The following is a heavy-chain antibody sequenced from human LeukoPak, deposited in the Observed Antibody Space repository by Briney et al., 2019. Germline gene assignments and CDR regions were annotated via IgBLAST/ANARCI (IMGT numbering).Heavy chain of an antibody. Sequence: GGSLRLSCAASGFTFSSYEMNWVRQAPGKGPEWVSYISSSGSTIYYADSVKGRFTISRDNAKNSLYLQMNSLRAEDTAVYCCARSIAVAGTDDYWGQGTLVTVSS. CDR1: GFTFSSYE. V-gene: IGHV3-48*03. CDR3: ARSIAVAGTDDY. CDR2: ISSSGSTI. J-gene: IGHJ4*02. D-gene: IGHD6-19*01.